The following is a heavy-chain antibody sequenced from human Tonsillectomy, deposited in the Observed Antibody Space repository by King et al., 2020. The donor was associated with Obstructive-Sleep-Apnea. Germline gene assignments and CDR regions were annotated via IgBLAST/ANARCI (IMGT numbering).Heavy chain of an antibody. D-gene: IGHD2-21*02. Sequence: VQLQQSGPGLVKPSQTLSVTCAISGDDVSSNSAAWNWIRQSPSRGLEWLGRTYYRSKWYNDYAVSVRSRITINPDTSKNQFSLQLNSVTPEDTAVYYCAREGYDVSGDYYYYFDYWGQGTLVVVSS. CDR1: GDDVSSNSAA. J-gene: IGHJ4*02. CDR3: AREGYDVSGDYYYYFDY. CDR2: TYYRSKWYN. V-gene: IGHV6-1*01.